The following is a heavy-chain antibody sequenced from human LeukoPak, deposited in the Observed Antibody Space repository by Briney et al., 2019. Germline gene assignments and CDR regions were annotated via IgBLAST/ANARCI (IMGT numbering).Heavy chain of an antibody. J-gene: IGHJ4*02. Sequence: SETLSLTCTVSGGSVSSYYWSWIRKPPGKGLEWIGEINHSGSTNYNPSLKSRVAISVDTSKNQFSLKLSSVTAADTAVYYCARGRVVVVAATGHYFDYWGQGTLVTVSS. CDR1: GGSVSSYY. D-gene: IGHD2-15*01. CDR2: INHSGST. CDR3: ARGRVVVVAATGHYFDY. V-gene: IGHV4-34*01.